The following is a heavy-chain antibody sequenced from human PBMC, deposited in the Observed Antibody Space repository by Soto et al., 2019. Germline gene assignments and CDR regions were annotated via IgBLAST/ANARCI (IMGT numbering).Heavy chain of an antibody. V-gene: IGHV2-5*02. J-gene: IGHJ5*02. CDR1: GFSLSTSGVG. D-gene: IGHD2-15*01. CDR2: IYWDDDK. CDR3: AHMEMDCIASSCFNWFDP. Sequence: QITLKESGPTLVKPTQTLTLTCTFSGFSLSTSGVGVGWIRQPPGKALEWLALIYWDDDKRYSPFLETRLAITKDTSKNQVVLTMTNMDPVDTATYYCAHMEMDCIASSCFNWFDPWGQGTLVTVSS.